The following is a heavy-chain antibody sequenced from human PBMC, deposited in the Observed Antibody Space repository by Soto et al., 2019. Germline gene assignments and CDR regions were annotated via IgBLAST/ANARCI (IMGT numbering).Heavy chain of an antibody. J-gene: IGHJ6*03. CDR2: ISSSSSYI. V-gene: IGHV3-21*01. CDR3: ARLDGQTPNYYYYYMDV. Sequence: PGGSLRLSCAASGFTFSSYSMNWVRQAPGKGLEWVSSISSSSSYIYYADSVKGRFTISRDNARNSLYLQMNSLRAEDTAVYYSARLDGQTPNYYYYYMDVWGKGTTVTVSS. CDR1: GFTFSSYS.